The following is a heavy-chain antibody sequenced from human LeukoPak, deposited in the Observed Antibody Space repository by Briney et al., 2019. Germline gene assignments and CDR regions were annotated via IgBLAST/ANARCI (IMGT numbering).Heavy chain of an antibody. CDR1: GFTFSSYA. J-gene: IGHJ2*01. Sequence: QTGGSLRLSCAASGFTFSSYAMHWVRQAPGKGLEWVAVISYDGSNKYYADSVKGRFTISRDNSKNTLYLQMNSLRAEDTAVYYCAREGQQLVPWFGYFDLWGRGTLVTVSS. CDR3: AREGQQLVPWFGYFDL. CDR2: ISYDGSNK. V-gene: IGHV3-30-3*01. D-gene: IGHD6-13*01.